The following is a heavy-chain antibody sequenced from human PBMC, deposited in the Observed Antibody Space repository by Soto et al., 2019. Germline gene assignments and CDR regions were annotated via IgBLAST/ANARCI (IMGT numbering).Heavy chain of an antibody. J-gene: IGHJ4*02. D-gene: IGHD6-13*01. CDR3: ARDRYSSSWYSD. V-gene: IGHV4-61*08. CDR1: GDSISSGANY. CDR2: IYYSGGT. Sequence: SETLSLTCTVSGDSISSGANYWSWIRQPPGKGLEWIGYIYYSGGTNYNPSLKSRVTISVDTSKNQFSLKLSSVTAADTAVYYCARDRYSSSWYSDWGQGTLVTVSS.